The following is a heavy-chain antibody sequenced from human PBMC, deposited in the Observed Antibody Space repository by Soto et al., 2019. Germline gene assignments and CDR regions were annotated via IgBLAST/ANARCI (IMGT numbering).Heavy chain of an antibody. CDR1: GGTFSSYA. Sequence: ALVKVSCKASGGTFSSYAISWVRQAPGQGLEWMGGIIPIFGTANYAQKFQGRVTITADESTSTAYMELSSLRSEDTAVYYCARGLSFYDFWSGYYRSYYGMDVWGQGTKVTVSS. D-gene: IGHD3-3*01. V-gene: IGHV1-69*13. J-gene: IGHJ6*02. CDR3: ARGLSFYDFWSGYYRSYYGMDV. CDR2: IIPIFGTA.